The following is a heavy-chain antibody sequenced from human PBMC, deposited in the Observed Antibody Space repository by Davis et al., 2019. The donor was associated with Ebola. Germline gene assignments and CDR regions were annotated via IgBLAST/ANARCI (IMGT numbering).Heavy chain of an antibody. J-gene: IGHJ1*01. V-gene: IGHV4-38-2*02. D-gene: IGHD2-2*02. CDR1: GYSISSGYY. CDR3: ARALRYTEYFQH. Sequence: PSETLSLTCTVSGYSISSGYYWGWIRQPPGKGLEWIGSIYYSGSTNYNPSLKSRVTISVDTSKNQFSLKLSSVTAADTAVYYCARALRYTEYFQHWGQGTLVTVSS. CDR2: IYYSGST.